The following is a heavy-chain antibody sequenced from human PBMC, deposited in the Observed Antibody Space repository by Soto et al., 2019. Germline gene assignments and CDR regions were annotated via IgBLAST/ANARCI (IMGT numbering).Heavy chain of an antibody. CDR2: ISAYNGNT. CDR1: CYTLSNHG. J-gene: IGHJ4*02. Sequence: APVKGSCQASCYTLSNHGIRWVGQGPGQRVEWMGWISAYNGNTNYAQKLQGRVTMTTDTSTSTAYMELRSLRSDDTAVYYCAREAGTTSGIIGPSYFDYWGQGTLVTVS. D-gene: IGHD6-19*01. CDR3: AREAGTTSGIIGPSYFDY. V-gene: IGHV1-18*01.